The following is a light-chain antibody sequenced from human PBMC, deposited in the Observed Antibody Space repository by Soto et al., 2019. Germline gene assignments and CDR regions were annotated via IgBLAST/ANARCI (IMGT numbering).Light chain of an antibody. V-gene: IGKV1D-12*01. J-gene: IGKJ4*01. CDR3: LQANSFPLT. CDR2: AAS. CDR1: QGAGNW. Sequence: DIQMTQSPSSVSASVGDRVTITCRASQGAGNWLAWYQQKPGKAPNLLIYAASSLQSGVPSRFSGSGSGTDFTLTISSLQPEDFAYYYCLQANSFPLTFGGGTKVEI.